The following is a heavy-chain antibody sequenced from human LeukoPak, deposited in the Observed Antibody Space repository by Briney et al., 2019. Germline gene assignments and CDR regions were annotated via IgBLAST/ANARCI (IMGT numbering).Heavy chain of an antibody. CDR3: ARVKSGNTSPFCA. D-gene: IGHD3-16*01. J-gene: IGHJ5*02. CDR1: GYSFTSYW. CDR2: IYPGDADT. Sequence: GESLKIFCKGSGYSFTSYWIVWVRHLPGKGLELMVIIYPGDADTRYSPAFQGQLTISADKSISTAYLQRSSLKASDDAMYYCARVKSGNTSPFCAWGQRALVTVAS. V-gene: IGHV5-51*01.